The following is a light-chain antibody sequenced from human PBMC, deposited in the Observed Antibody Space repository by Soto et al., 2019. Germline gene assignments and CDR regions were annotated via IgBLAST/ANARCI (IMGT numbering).Light chain of an antibody. Sequence: DIQMTQSPSTLSASVGDRVTTTCRASQSISSWLAWYQQKPGKAPKLLIYKASSLESGVPSRFSGSGSGTEFTLTISSLQPDDFATYYCQQYNSYPETFGQGTKVDI. V-gene: IGKV1-5*03. J-gene: IGKJ1*01. CDR3: QQYNSYPET. CDR2: KAS. CDR1: QSISSW.